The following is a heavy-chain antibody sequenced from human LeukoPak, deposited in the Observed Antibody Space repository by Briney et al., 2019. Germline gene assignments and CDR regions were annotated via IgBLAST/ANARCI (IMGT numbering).Heavy chain of an antibody. V-gene: IGHV3-30*03. D-gene: IGHD1-1*01. CDR2: ISYDGSNK. Sequence: PGRSLRLSCAASGFTFSSYGMHWVRQVPGKGLEWVAVISYDGSNKYYADSVKGRFTISRDNSKNTLYLQMNSLRAEDTAVYYCAAGTTFLTDWGQGTLVTVSS. CDR3: AAGTTFLTD. J-gene: IGHJ4*02. CDR1: GFTFSSYG.